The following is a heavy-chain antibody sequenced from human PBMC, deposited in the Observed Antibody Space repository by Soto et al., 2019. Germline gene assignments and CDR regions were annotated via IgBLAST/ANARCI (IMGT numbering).Heavy chain of an antibody. J-gene: IGHJ4*02. CDR2: IYPSGGGT. CDR1: GYTFTNYY. D-gene: IGHD2-15*01. V-gene: IGHV1-46*01. CDR3: ATDPSTVVATGYFDY. Sequence: ASVKVSCKTSGYTFTNYYMHWVRQAPGQGLEWMGIIYPSGGGTSYTQKFQGRVTMTRNSSASTVYMELSSLRSEDTAVYYCATDPSTVVATGYFDYWGQGTQVTVSS.